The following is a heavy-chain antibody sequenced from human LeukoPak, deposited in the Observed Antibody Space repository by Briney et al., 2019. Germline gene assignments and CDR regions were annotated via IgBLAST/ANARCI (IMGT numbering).Heavy chain of an antibody. CDR1: GFTFSNYW. CDR2: ISSDGGSS. J-gene: IGHJ4*02. D-gene: IGHD1-14*01. CDR3: VRDKTRNDFDY. V-gene: IGHV3-74*01. Sequence: PGGSLRLSCAASGFTFSNYWMHWVRQAPAKGLVWVSRISSDGGSSTYADSVKGRFTVSRDNAKITLYLQMNSLRAEDTAVYYCVRDKTRNDFDYWGQGTLVTVSS.